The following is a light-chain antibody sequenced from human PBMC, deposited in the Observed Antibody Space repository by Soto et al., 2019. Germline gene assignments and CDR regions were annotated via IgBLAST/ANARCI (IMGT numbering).Light chain of an antibody. CDR3: QQYTTWPST. CDR1: QRLNIN. V-gene: IGKV3-15*01. CDR2: GAS. Sequence: EIALTQSPVTLSLSPGERATLSCRASQRLNINLAWYQQKPGQAPRLLIYGASTRATGIPDRFSGSGSGTEFTLTIGSLQSEDFAVYSCQQYTTWPSTFGQGTKVDIK. J-gene: IGKJ1*01.